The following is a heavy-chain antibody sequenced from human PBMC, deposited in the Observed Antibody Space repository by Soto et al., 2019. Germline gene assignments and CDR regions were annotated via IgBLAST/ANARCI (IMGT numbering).Heavy chain of an antibody. CDR3: ARAYGSGSYYHYYYYGMDV. J-gene: IGHJ6*02. CDR1: GYTFTSYG. CDR2: ISAYNGNT. D-gene: IGHD3-10*01. Sequence: GASVKVSCKASGYTFTSYGISWVRQAPGQGLEWMGWISAYNGNTNYAQKLQGRVTMTTDTSTSTAYMELRSLRSDDTAVYYCARAYGSGSYYHYYYYGMDVSGQGTTVTVSS. V-gene: IGHV1-18*01.